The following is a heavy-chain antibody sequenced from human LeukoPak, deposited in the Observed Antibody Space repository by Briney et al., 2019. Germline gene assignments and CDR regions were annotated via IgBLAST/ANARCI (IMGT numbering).Heavy chain of an antibody. V-gene: IGHV3-48*02. CDR3: ARDFSGQEGYREWVVTGAFDI. CDR1: GFTFNTYS. D-gene: IGHD4-23*01. J-gene: IGHJ3*02. CDR2: ISSSGSAI. Sequence: GGSLRLSCAASGFTFNTYSISWVRQAPGKGLEWVSYISSSGSAIYYADSVKGRFTISRDNAKNSLYLQMHSLRDEDTAVYHCARDFSGQEGYREWVVTGAFDIWGQGTTVTVSS.